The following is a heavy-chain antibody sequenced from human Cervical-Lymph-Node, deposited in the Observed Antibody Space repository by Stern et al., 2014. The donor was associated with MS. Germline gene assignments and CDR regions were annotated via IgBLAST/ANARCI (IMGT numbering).Heavy chain of an antibody. Sequence: QLQLQESGPGLVKPSQTLSLTCTVSGGSINNGDYYWSWVRQHPGKGLEWLGCIYYSGATYYNPSLKGRLTISVDTSKRHFSLKLTSVTAADTAVYYCARELSGMYGMDVWGQGTTVTVSS. CDR1: GGSINNGDYY. CDR3: ARELSGMYGMDV. CDR2: IYYSGAT. V-gene: IGHV4-31*03. D-gene: IGHD1-1*01. J-gene: IGHJ6*02.